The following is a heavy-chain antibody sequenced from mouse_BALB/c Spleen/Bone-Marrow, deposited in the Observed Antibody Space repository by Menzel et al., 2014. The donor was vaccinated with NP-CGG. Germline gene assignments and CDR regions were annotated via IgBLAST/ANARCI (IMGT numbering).Heavy chain of an antibody. J-gene: IGHJ4*01. CDR2: ISYSGST. D-gene: IGHD3-1*01. Sequence: VQLQQSGPSLVEPSQTLSLTCSVTGDSITSGYWNWIRKFPGNKLEYMGYISYSGSTYYNPSLKSRISITRDTSKNLYYLQLNSVTTKGTTTYYCARSGSSGYHYYAMDYWGQGTSVTVSS. CDR1: GDSITSGY. CDR3: ARSGSSGYHYYAMDY. V-gene: IGHV3-8*02.